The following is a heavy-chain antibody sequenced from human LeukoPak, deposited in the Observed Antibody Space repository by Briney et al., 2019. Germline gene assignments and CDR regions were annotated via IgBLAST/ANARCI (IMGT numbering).Heavy chain of an antibody. J-gene: IGHJ4*02. Sequence: PSETLSLTCTVSGHSISSDYYWGWIRQPPGKGLEWIGTIYHSGTTYYSPSLKSRVTISIHTSKNQFSLRLTSVTAADTAVYYCATMMYGPGNYYNSDYWGQGTLVTVSS. CDR3: ATMMYGPGNYYNSDY. CDR1: GHSISSDYY. D-gene: IGHD3-10*01. V-gene: IGHV4-38-2*02. CDR2: IYHSGTT.